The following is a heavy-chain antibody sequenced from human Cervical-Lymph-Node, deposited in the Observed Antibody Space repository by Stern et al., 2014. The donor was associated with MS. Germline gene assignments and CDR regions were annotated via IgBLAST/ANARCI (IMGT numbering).Heavy chain of an antibody. CDR1: GYRFTNNW. CDR2: IYPGDSET. CDR3: Y. J-gene: IGHJ4*02. V-gene: IGHV5-51*03. D-gene: IGHD5-24*01. Sequence: EVQLVESGAEVKKPGESLRISCEVSGYRFTNNWIGWVRQMPGKGLEWMGIIYPGDSETRYSPSFQGQVTILVDKSNTTAYLQCYCARRGDGYMGIDYWGQGTLVTVSS.